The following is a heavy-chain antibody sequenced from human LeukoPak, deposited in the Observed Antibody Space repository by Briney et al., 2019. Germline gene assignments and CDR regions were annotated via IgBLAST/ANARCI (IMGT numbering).Heavy chain of an antibody. CDR1: GFTFSSYA. V-gene: IGHV3-30-3*01. CDR3: ARDEVYCSSTSCRRYYYYGMDV. CDR2: ISYDGSNK. J-gene: IGHJ6*02. Sequence: GGSLRLSCAASGFTFSSYAMHWVRQAPGKGLEWVAVISYDGSNKYYADSVKGRFTISRDNSKNTLYLQMISLRAEDTAVYYCARDEVYCSSTSCRRYYYYGMDVWGQGTTVTVSS. D-gene: IGHD2-2*01.